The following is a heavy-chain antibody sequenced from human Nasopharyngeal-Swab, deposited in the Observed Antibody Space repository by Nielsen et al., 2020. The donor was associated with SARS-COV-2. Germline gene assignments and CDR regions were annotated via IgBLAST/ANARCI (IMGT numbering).Heavy chain of an antibody. V-gene: IGHV3-13*01. CDR2: IGTAGDT. D-gene: IGHD3-3*01. CDR1: GFTFSSYD. CDR3: ARKGGFWSGFYYHYYMDV. J-gene: IGHJ6*03. Sequence: GGSLRLSCAASGFTFSSYDMHWVRQATGKGLEWVSAIGTAGDTYYPGSVKGRFTISRENAKNSLYLQMNSLRAEDTAVYYCARKGGFWSGFYYHYYMDVWGKGTTVTVSS.